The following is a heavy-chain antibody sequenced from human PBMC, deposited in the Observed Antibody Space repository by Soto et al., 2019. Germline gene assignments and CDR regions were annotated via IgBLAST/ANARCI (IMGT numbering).Heavy chain of an antibody. Sequence: EVQLLESGGGLVQPGGSLRLSCAASGFTFSSYAMSWVRQAPGKGLEWVSAISGSGGSTYYVDSVKGRFTISRDNSKNTLYLQMNSLRAEDTAVYYCAKMGGYCSGGSCYPHYFDYWGQGTLVTVSS. J-gene: IGHJ4*02. CDR3: AKMGGYCSGGSCYPHYFDY. CDR2: ISGSGGST. V-gene: IGHV3-23*01. CDR1: GFTFSSYA. D-gene: IGHD2-15*01.